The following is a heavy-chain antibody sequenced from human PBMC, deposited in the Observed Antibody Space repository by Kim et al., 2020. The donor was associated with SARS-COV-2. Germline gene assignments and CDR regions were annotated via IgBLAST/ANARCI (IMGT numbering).Heavy chain of an antibody. J-gene: IGHJ5*02. Sequence: YYADSVKSRFTISRDNSKNTLYLQMNSRRAEDTAVYYCAKAVAGANWFDPWGQGTLVTVSS. CDR3: AKAVAGANWFDP. V-gene: IGHV3-23*01. D-gene: IGHD6-19*01.